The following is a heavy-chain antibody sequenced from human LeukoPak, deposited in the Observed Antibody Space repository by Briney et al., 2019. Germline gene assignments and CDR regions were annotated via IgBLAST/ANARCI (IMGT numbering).Heavy chain of an antibody. D-gene: IGHD3-22*01. J-gene: IGHJ6*03. V-gene: IGHV4-59*12. CDR3: ARDLVVVGLWDYYYMDV. CDR1: GGSISSYY. CDR2: IYYSGST. Sequence: SETLSLTCTVSGGSISSYYWSWIRQPPGKGLEWIGYIYYSGSTNYNPSLKSRVTISVDTSKKQFSLKLSSVTAADTAVYYCARDLVVVGLWDYYYMDVWGKGTTVTISS.